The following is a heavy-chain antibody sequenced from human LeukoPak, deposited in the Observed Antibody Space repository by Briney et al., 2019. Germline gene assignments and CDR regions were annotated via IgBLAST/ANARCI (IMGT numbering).Heavy chain of an antibody. CDR1: GSTFTIYA. CDR3: ARDLFVFGLPQYYFDY. J-gene: IGHJ4*02. D-gene: IGHD3-10*01. Sequence: GSVKVSLKGSGSTFTIYAYHMEWHAHGQRLELEWVIDTGNGKKKYSQKFQGRVTITRDTSASTAYMELSSLRSEDTAVYYCARDLFVFGLPQYYFDYWGQGTLVTVSS. CDR2: IDTGNGKK. V-gene: IGHV1-3*04.